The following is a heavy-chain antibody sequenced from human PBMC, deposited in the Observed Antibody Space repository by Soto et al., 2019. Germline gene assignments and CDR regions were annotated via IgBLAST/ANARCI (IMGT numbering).Heavy chain of an antibody. Sequence: GSLRLSCAASGFTFSSYSMNWVRQAPGKGLEWVSSISISSSYIYYADSVKGRFTISRDNAKNSLYLQMNSLRAEDTAVYFCAREGSYWNDVGPDWGQGTLVTVSS. V-gene: IGHV3-21*01. CDR1: GFTFSSYS. CDR2: ISISSSYI. D-gene: IGHD1-1*01. J-gene: IGHJ4*02. CDR3: AREGSYWNDVGPD.